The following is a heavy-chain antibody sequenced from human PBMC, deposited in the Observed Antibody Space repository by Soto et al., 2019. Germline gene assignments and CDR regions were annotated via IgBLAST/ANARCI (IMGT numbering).Heavy chain of an antibody. Sequence: QVQLQESGPGLVKPSETLSLTCTVSGGSISPYYWSWIRQPPGKGLEWIGYIYYSGSTTYNPSLKSRFNISVDTSQNQFSLNLSSVTAADTAVYYCARLGGYYPAFDSWGQGTLVTVSS. D-gene: IGHD3-22*01. CDR1: GGSISPYY. CDR2: IYYSGST. CDR3: ARLGGYYPAFDS. J-gene: IGHJ4*02. V-gene: IGHV4-59*08.